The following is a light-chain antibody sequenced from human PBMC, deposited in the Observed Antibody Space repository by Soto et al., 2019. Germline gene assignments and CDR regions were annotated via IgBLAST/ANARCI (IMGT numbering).Light chain of an antibody. Sequence: EIVLTQSPGTLSLSPGERATLSCRASQSVYKNFLAWYQQKPGQAPRLLINGASNRATGIPDRFSGSGSGTDFSLTIDRLEPEDFAVYFCQQYKNGYSFGQGTKLEIK. CDR1: QSVYKNF. CDR3: QQYKNGYS. J-gene: IGKJ2*03. CDR2: GAS. V-gene: IGKV3-20*01.